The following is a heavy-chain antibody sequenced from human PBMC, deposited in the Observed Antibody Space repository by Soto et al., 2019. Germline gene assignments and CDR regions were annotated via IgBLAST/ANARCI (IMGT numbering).Heavy chain of an antibody. CDR2: ISPYSLDP. V-gene: IGHV1-18*04. Sequence: QVQLVQSGGEVKKPGASVKVSCKASGYTFNTYGISWVRQAPGQGLEWMGWISPYSLDPNYAQKFQGRVTMTTDTSTSTAYMELRSLRSDDTAVYYCARAVSTSRYNWFDPWGQGTLVTVSS. J-gene: IGHJ5*02. CDR3: ARAVSTSRYNWFDP. D-gene: IGHD2-2*01. CDR1: GYTFNTYG.